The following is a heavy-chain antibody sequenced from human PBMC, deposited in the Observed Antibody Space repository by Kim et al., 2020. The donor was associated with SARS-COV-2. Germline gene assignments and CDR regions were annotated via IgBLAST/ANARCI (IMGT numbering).Heavy chain of an antibody. V-gene: IGHV4-34*01. D-gene: IGHD4-17*01. J-gene: IGHJ5*02. CDR1: GGSFSGYY. CDR2: INHSGST. Sequence: SETLSLTCAVYGGSFSGYYWSWIRQPPGKGLEWIGEINHSGSTNYNPSLKSRVTISVDTSKNQFSLKLSSVTAADTAVYYCASRTTPSWFDPWGQGTLVTVSS. CDR3: ASRTTPSWFDP.